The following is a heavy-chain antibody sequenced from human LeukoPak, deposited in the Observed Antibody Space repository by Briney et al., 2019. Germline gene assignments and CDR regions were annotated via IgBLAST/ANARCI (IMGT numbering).Heavy chain of an antibody. V-gene: IGHV4-4*02. CDR3: ARGLDSGYDLSYMDV. CDR2: SNHSRCT. D-gene: IGHD5-12*01. Sequence: SGTLTLTCAASGCTISSYNMNWGGRPPAGGVQWVSSNSNHSRCTNYNPSLKSRFTISVDKSKNQFSLKLSSVTAADTAVYYYARGLDSGYDLSYMDVWGKGTTVTVSS. CDR1: GCTISSYNM. J-gene: IGHJ6*03.